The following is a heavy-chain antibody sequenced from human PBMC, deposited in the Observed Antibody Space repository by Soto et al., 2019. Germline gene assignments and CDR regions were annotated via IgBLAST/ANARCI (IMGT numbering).Heavy chain of an antibody. J-gene: IGHJ5*02. CDR3: AREHWRGGSCYSLGGEAGWFDP. CDR1: GFTFSSYG. Sequence: GGSLRLSCAASGFTFSSYGMHWVRQAPGKGLEWVAVIWYDGSNKYYADSVKGRFTISRDNSKNTLYQQMNSLRAEDPAVYYWAREHWRGGSCYSLGGEAGWFDPWGQGTLVTVSA. CDR2: IWYDGSNK. D-gene: IGHD2-15*01. V-gene: IGHV3-33*01.